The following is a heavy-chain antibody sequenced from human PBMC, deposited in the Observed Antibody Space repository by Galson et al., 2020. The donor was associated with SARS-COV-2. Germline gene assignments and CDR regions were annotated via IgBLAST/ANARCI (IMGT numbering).Heavy chain of an antibody. CDR1: GFTFSSYG. Sequence: GGSLRLSCAASGFTFSSYGMHWVRQAPGKGLEWVAVISYEGSKKYYEDSLKGRFTISRDSSKNTLYLQMSSLSAEDTAVYFCVKAADFFWFGESRSMDVWGQGTTVTVSS. CDR3: VKAADFFWFGESRSMDV. D-gene: IGHD3-10*01. V-gene: IGHV3-30*02. J-gene: IGHJ6*02. CDR2: ISYEGSKK.